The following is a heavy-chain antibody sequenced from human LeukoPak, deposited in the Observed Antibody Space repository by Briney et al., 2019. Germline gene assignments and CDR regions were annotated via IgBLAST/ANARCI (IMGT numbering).Heavy chain of an antibody. Sequence: PLETLSLTCAVYGGSFSGYYWSWIRQPPGKGLEWIGEINHSGSTNYNPSLKSRVTISVDTSKNQFSLKLSSVTAADTAVYYCARGYDILTGLYFDYWGQGTLVTVSS. CDR2: INHSGST. D-gene: IGHD3-9*01. CDR3: ARGYDILTGLYFDY. J-gene: IGHJ4*02. CDR1: GGSFSGYY. V-gene: IGHV4-34*01.